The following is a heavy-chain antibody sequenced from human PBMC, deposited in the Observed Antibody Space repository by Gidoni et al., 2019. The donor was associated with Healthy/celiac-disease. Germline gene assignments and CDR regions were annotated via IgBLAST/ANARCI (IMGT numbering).Heavy chain of an antibody. D-gene: IGHD6-13*01. J-gene: IGHJ4*02. V-gene: IGHV3-48*02. CDR1: GVTFSSYS. CDR3: ARGVHPYSSSWIDY. Sequence: EVQLVESGGGLVQPGGSRSISCAGSGVTFSSYSMNWVRQAPGKGLEWFSYISSSSSTIYYADSVKGRFTISRDNAKNSLYLQMNSLRDEDTAVYYCARGVHPYSSSWIDYWGQGTLVTVSS. CDR2: ISSSSSTI.